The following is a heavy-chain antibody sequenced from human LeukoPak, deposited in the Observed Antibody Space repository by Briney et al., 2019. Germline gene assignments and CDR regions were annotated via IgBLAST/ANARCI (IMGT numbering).Heavy chain of an antibody. Sequence: PSETLSLPCTVSGGSIISYYWSWIRPPPGKGLEWIGYIYYSGSTNYNPTLKSRVTISVDTSKNQFSLKLSSVTAADTAVYYCASHYCSSTSCLPDAFDIWGQGTMVTVSS. CDR3: ASHYCSSTSCLPDAFDI. J-gene: IGHJ3*02. D-gene: IGHD2-2*01. CDR1: GGSIISYY. CDR2: IYYSGST. V-gene: IGHV4-59*08.